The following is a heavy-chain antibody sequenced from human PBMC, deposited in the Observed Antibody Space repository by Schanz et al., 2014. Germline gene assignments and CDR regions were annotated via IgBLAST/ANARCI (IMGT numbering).Heavy chain of an antibody. CDR1: GFTFSSYW. J-gene: IGHJ6*03. V-gene: IGHV3-74*01. CDR2: IKSDGSST. Sequence: EVQLVESGGGLVQPGGSLRLSCAASGFTFSSYWMHWVRQVPGKGLVWVSRIKSDGSSTSYADSVKGRFTISRDNAKNTLYLQMNSLRAEDTAVYYCAKGPYYYYYMDVWGNGTTXTVSS. CDR3: AKGPYYYYYMDV.